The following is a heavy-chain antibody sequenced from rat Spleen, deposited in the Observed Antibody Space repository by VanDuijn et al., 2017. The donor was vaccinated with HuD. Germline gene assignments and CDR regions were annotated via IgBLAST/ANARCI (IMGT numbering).Heavy chain of an antibody. D-gene: IGHD1-5*01. CDR3: ARSLGTYYYVMDA. CDR2: INSAGST. CDR1: GYSITSSYR. Sequence: EVQLQESGPGLVKPSQSLSLTCSVTGYSITSSYRWNWIRKFPGNKLEWMGYINSAGSTNYNPSLKSRISITRDTSKNQFFLQVNSVTTEDTATYYGARSLGTYYYVMDAWGQGASVTVSS. V-gene: IGHV3-3*01. J-gene: IGHJ4*01.